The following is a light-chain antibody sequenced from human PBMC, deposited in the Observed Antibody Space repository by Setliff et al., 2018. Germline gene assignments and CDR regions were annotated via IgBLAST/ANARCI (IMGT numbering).Light chain of an antibody. CDR1: SSDVGVYKC. J-gene: IGLJ1*01. CDR2: EVT. Sequence: QSALTQPASVSGSPGQSITISCTGTSSDVGVYKCVSWHQQHPGKAPKLMIYEVTYRPSGVSNRFSGSKSGNTASLTISGLQAEDEADYYCSSYSNSSILVFGTGTKVTVL. CDR3: SSYSNSSILV. V-gene: IGLV2-14*01.